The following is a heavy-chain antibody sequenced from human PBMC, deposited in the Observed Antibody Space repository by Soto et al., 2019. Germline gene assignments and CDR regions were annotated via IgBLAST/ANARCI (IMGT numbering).Heavy chain of an antibody. CDR2: FDPEDGET. CDR3: ATSATERYTRNDNDPFDI. Sequence: ASVKVSCKVSGYTLTELSMHWVRQAPGKGLEWMGGFDPEDGETIYAQKFQGRVTMTEDTSTDTAYMELSSLRSEDTAVYYCATSATERYTRNDNDPFDIWGQGTMVTVSS. D-gene: IGHD1-20*01. V-gene: IGHV1-24*01. J-gene: IGHJ3*02. CDR1: GYTLTELS.